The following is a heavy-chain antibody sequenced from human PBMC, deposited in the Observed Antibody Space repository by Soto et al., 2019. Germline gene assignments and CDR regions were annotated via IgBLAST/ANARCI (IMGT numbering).Heavy chain of an antibody. D-gene: IGHD3-22*01. CDR1: GYTFTGYY. CDR3: ARAGRVGYYYDSSGKVKDAFDI. Sequence: ASVKVSCKASGYTFTGYYMHWVRQAPGQGLEWMGWINPNSGGTNYAQKFQGWVTMTRDTSISTAYMELSRLRSDDTAVYYCARAGRVGYYYDSSGKVKDAFDIWGQGTTVTVSS. V-gene: IGHV1-2*04. J-gene: IGHJ3*02. CDR2: INPNSGGT.